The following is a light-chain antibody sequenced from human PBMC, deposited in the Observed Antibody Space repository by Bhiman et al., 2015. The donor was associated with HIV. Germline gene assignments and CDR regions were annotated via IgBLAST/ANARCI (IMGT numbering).Light chain of an antibody. J-gene: IGLJ1*01. V-gene: IGLV2-11*01. CDR3: SSYAHNYTSL. CDR2: AVT. CDR1: SSDVGDYNY. Sequence: QSALTQPRSVSGSPGQSVTISCTGTSSDVGDYNYVSWYQQHPGKAPKLIVYAVTQRPSGVPDRFSGSKSGNTASLIISGLQAEDEADYYCSSYAHNYTSLFGGGTKVTVL.